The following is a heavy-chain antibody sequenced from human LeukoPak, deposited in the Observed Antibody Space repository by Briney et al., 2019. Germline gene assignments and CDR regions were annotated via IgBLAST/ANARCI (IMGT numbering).Heavy chain of an antibody. CDR2: TSGSGGTT. D-gene: IGHD2-21*02. V-gene: IGHV3-23*01. CDR1: GFTFSSNA. CDR3: ATVLVAYCGGDCYSYYFDY. Sequence: GGSLRLSCAASGFTFSSNAMSWVRQAPGKGLEWVSYTSGSGGTTYYADSVKGRFTISRDNSKNTLYLQMNSLRAEDTAVYYCATVLVAYCGGDCYSYYFDYWGQGTLLTVSS. J-gene: IGHJ4*02.